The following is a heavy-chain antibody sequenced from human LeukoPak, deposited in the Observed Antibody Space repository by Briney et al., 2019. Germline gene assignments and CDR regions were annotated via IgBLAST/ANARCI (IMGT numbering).Heavy chain of an antibody. Sequence: GASVKVSCKASGYTFTGYYMNWVRQAPGQGLEWMGWINPKSANTYYTENFQGRVTVSRDSSISTPCMEMCAVRSDDTAIYYCAKFSKFGCGSGSCASAFDYWGQGTLGTVPS. V-gene: IGHV1-2*02. D-gene: IGHD2-15*01. CDR3: AKFSKFGCGSGSCASAFDY. CDR2: INPKSANT. J-gene: IGHJ4*02. CDR1: GYTFTGYY.